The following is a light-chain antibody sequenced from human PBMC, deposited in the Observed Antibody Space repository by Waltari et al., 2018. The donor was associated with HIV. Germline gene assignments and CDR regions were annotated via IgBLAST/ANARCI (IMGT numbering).Light chain of an antibody. Sequence: QSVLTQPPSSSGTPGQRVTISCSRSSSNIGSNYVYWYQQLPGTAPKLLIYRNKQRPSRVPDRFSGSKSGTSASLAISGLRSEDESDYYCAAWDDSLSGWVFGGWTKLTVL. J-gene: IGLJ3*02. V-gene: IGLV1-47*01. CDR1: SSNIGSNY. CDR2: RNK. CDR3: AAWDDSLSGWV.